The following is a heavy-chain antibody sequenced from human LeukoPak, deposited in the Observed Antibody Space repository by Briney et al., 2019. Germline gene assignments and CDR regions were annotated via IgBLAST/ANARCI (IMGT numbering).Heavy chain of an antibody. Sequence: GGSLRLSCAASGFTFYDYAMHWVRQAPGKGLEWVSGISWISGSIGYADSVKGRSTISRDNAKNSLYLQMNSLGAEDTALYYCAKDFGYCSSTSCFSGMDVWGQGTTVTVSS. J-gene: IGHJ6*02. CDR3: AKDFGYCSSTSCFSGMDV. V-gene: IGHV3-9*01. CDR2: ISWISGSI. D-gene: IGHD2-2*03. CDR1: GFTFYDYA.